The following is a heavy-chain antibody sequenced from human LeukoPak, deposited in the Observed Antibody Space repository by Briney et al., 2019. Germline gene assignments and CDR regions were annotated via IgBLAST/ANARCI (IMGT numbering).Heavy chain of an antibody. CDR1: GGSFSDYY. V-gene: IGHV4-34*01. CDR2: INHSGST. D-gene: IGHD3-10*01. CDR3: ARGVGYNYGYYFDY. J-gene: IGHJ4*02. Sequence: SETLSLTCAVYGGSFSDYYWSWIRQPPGKGLEWIGEINHSGSTNYNPSLKSRVTISVDTSKNQFSLKLSSVTVADTAVFYCARGVGYNYGYYFDYWGQGTLVTVSS.